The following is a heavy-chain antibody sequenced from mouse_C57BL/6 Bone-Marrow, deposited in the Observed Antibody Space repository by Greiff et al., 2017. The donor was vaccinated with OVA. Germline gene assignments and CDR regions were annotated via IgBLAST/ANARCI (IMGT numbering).Heavy chain of an antibody. CDR1: GYTFTDYN. CDR3: ARSTTVVGYFDY. Sequence: VQLQQSGPELVKPGASVKIPCKASGYTFTDYNMDWVKQSHGKSLEWIGDINPNNGGTIYNQKFKGKATLTVDKSSSTAYMERRSLTSEDTAVYYCARSTTVVGYFDYWGQGTTLTVSS. V-gene: IGHV1-18*01. CDR2: INPNNGGT. D-gene: IGHD1-1*01. J-gene: IGHJ2*01.